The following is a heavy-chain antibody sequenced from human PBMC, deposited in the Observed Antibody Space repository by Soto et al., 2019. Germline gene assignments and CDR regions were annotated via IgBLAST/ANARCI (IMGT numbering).Heavy chain of an antibody. CDR1: GGSISSYY. V-gene: IGHV4-59*08. J-gene: IGHJ4*02. CDR3: ARHHDS. Sequence: QVQLQESGPGLVKPSETLSLTCTVSGGSISSYYWSWIRQPPGKGLEWIGYIYYSGSTNYNPSLTRRVTISVDTSKNQFSLKLSSMTAADTAVYYCARHHDSWGQGTLVTVSS. CDR2: IYYSGST.